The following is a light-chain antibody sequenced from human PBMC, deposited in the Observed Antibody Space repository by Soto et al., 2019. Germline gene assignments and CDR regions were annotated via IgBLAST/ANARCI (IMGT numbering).Light chain of an antibody. Sequence: QSALTQPASVSGSPGQSITISCTGTSRDVGGYNYVSWYQQYPGKAPKLMIYDVSNRPSGVSNRFSGSKSGNTASLTISGLQAEDDADYYCSSYTSSSTLVVFGTGTTLTVL. V-gene: IGLV2-14*01. CDR1: SRDVGGYNY. J-gene: IGLJ1*01. CDR2: DVS. CDR3: SSYTSSSTLVV.